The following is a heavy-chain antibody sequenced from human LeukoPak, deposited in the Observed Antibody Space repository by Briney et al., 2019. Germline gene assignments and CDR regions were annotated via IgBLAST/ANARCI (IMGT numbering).Heavy chain of an antibody. CDR3: AKWLLLWFGGLSIFDY. D-gene: IGHD3-10*01. J-gene: IGHJ4*02. CDR1: GFTVSSNA. V-gene: IGHV3-23*01. Sequence: GGSLRLSCAASGFTVSSNAMSWVRQAPGKGLEWVSVISGSGGSTYYADSAKGRFTISRDNYKNMLYLQMNSPRAEDTAVYYCAKWLLLWFGGLSIFDYWGQRTLVTASS. CDR2: ISGSGGST.